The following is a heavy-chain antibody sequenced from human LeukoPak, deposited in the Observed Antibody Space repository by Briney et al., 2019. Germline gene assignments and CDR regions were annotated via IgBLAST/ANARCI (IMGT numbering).Heavy chain of an antibody. CDR2: IVVGSGNT. CDR3: AASMVKGYFDY. V-gene: IGHV1-58*02. Sequence: SVKVSCKASGFTFTSSAMQWVRQARGQRLEWIGWIVVGSGNTNYAQKSQERVTITRDISTSTAYMELSSLRSEDTAVYYCAASMVKGYFDYWGQGTLVTVSS. CDR1: GFTFTSSA. D-gene: IGHD5-18*01. J-gene: IGHJ4*02.